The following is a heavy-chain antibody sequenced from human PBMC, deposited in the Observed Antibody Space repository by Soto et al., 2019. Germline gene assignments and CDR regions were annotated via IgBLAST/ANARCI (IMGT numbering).Heavy chain of an antibody. J-gene: IGHJ4*02. V-gene: IGHV4-39*01. CDR2: IYYSGSS. CDR3: ARDDYYDILTGRVGYFDF. Sequence: SETLSLTCTVSGGSITDRDHYWGWIRQPPGKGLEWIGSIYYSGSSYYKASLKSRATISIDMSKNQFSLKLNSVTAADTAVYYCARDDYYDILTGRVGYFDFWGQGILVTVSS. CDR1: GGSITDRDHY. D-gene: IGHD3-9*01.